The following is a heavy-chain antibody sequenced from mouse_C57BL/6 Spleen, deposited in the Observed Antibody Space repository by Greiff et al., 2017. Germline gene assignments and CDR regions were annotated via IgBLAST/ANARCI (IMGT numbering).Heavy chain of an antibody. J-gene: IGHJ1*03. CDR1: GFTFSDYG. CDR3: ASEGWVTTVVATDWYCDV. D-gene: IGHD1-1*01. CDR2: ISSGSSTI. V-gene: IGHV5-17*01. Sequence: VQLKESGGGLVKPGGSLKLSCAASGFTFSDYGMHWVRQAPEKRLEWVAYISSGSSTIYYADTVKGHFTISRDNAKHTLFLQMTILRSEDTAMYYCASEGWVTTVVATDWYCDVWGTGTTVTVSS.